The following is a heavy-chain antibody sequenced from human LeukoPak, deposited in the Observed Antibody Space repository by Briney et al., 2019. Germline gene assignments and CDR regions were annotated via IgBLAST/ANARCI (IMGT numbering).Heavy chain of an antibody. D-gene: IGHD6-13*01. V-gene: IGHV4-59*01. Sequence: SETLSLTCTVSGGPISSYYWSWIRQPPGKGLEWIGYIYYSGSTNYNPSLKSRVTISVDTSKNQFSLKLSSVTAADTAAYYCARSSSWYYFDYWGQGTLVTVSS. CDR3: ARSSSWYYFDY. CDR1: GGPISSYY. J-gene: IGHJ4*02. CDR2: IYYSGST.